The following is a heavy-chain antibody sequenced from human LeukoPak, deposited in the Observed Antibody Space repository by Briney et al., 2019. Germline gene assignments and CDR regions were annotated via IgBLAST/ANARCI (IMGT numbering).Heavy chain of an antibody. CDR3: ARDPYYYGSGSYYKPPNWFDP. D-gene: IGHD3-10*01. J-gene: IGHJ5*02. CDR2: ISYDGSNK. V-gene: IGHV3-30*03. CDR1: GFTFSSYG. Sequence: GGSLRLSCAASGFTFSSYGMHWVRQAPGKGLEWVAVISYDGSNKYYADSVKGRFTISRDNAKNSLYLQMNSLRAEDTALYHCARDPYYYGSGSYYKPPNWFDPWGQGTLVTVSS.